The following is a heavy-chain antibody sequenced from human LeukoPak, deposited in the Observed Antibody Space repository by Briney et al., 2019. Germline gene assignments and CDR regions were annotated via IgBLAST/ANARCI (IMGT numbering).Heavy chain of an antibody. CDR1: GGSISSGGYY. J-gene: IGHJ4*02. V-gene: IGHV4-31*03. Sequence: SETLSLTCTVSGGSISSGGYYWSWIRQHPGKGLEWIGYIYYSGSTYYNQSLKSRVTISVDTSKNQFSLKLSSVTAADTAVYYCARANCGGGSCYSDYWGQGTLVTVSS. CDR3: ARANCGGGSCYSDY. D-gene: IGHD2-15*01. CDR2: IYYSGST.